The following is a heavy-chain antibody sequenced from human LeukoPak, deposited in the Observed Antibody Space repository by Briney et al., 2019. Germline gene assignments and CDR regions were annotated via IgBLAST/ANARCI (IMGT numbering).Heavy chain of an antibody. Sequence: PSETLSLTCTVSGGTISSSSYYWGWIRQPPGKGLEWIGSIYYSGSTYYNPSLKSRVAISVDTSKNQFSLKLSSVTAADTAVYYCARRYSYGPYYFDYWGQGTLVTVSS. V-gene: IGHV4-39*01. D-gene: IGHD5-18*01. CDR2: IYYSGST. CDR1: GGTISSSSYY. CDR3: ARRYSYGPYYFDY. J-gene: IGHJ4*02.